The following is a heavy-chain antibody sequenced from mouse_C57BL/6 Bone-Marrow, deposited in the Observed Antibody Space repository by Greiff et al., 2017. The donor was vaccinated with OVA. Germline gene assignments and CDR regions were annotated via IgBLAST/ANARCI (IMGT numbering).Heavy chain of an antibody. J-gene: IGHJ2*01. CDR2: INSDGGST. CDR1: EYEFPSHD. CDR3: YYSNYVDYFDY. D-gene: IGHD2-5*01. Sequence: EVQGVESGGGLVQPGESLKLSCESNEYEFPSHDMSWVRKTPEKRLELVAAINSDGGSTYYPDTMERRFIISRDNTKKTLYLQMSSLMSEDTALYYCYYSNYVDYFDYWGQGTTLTVSS. V-gene: IGHV5-2*01.